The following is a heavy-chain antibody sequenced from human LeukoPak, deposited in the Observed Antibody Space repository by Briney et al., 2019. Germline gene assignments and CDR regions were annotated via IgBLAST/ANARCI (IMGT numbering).Heavy chain of an antibody. CDR2: IYTSGTT. Sequence: SETLSLTCTVSGGSFSDYYWTWIRQSAAKGLEWIGRIYTSGTTNYNPSLKTRVTMSLDTSKSQFSLRLSSVTAADTAVYYCATLRGPKNNIGYWGQGTLVTVSS. D-gene: IGHD1/OR15-1a*01. CDR3: ATLRGPKNNIGY. J-gene: IGHJ4*02. V-gene: IGHV4-4*07. CDR1: GGSFSDYY.